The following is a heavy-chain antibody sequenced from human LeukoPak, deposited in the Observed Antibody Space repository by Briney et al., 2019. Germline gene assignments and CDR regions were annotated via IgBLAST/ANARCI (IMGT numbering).Heavy chain of an antibody. CDR1: GFTFSNYW. V-gene: IGHV3-33*08. CDR3: ARDMGSSGYLALDY. J-gene: IGHJ4*02. D-gene: IGHD3-22*01. CDR2: IWYDGSNK. Sequence: GGSLRLSCAASGFTFSNYWMSWVRQAPGKGLEWVAVIWYDGSNKYYADSVKGRFTISRDNSKNTLYLQMNSLRAEDTAVYYCARDMGSSGYLALDYWGQGTLVTVSS.